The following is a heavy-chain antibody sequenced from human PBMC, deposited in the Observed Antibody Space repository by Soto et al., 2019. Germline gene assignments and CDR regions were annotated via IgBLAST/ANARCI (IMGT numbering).Heavy chain of an antibody. CDR2: SYYSGST. D-gene: IGHD2-15*01. CDR3: ARVVASRRGWFDP. J-gene: IGHJ5*02. V-gene: IGHV4-30-4*01. CDR1: GGSISSGDYY. Sequence: SETLSLTCTVSGGSISSGDYYWSWIRQPPGKGLEWIGYSYYSGSTYYNPSLKSRVTISVDTSKNQFSLKLSSVTAADTAVYYCARVVASRRGWFDPWGQGTLVTFSS.